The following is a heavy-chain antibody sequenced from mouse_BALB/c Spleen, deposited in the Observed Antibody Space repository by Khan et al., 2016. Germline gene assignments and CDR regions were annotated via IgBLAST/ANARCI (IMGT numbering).Heavy chain of an antibody. V-gene: IGHV3-8*02. CDR1: GDFITSGY. CDR2: ISYTGIT. CDR3: ARYSTRENAMDY. Sequence: EVQLQESGPSLVKPSQTLSLTCSVSGDFITSGYWNWIRKFPGNNLEYMGYISYTGITYYNPSLKSRISITRDTSKNQYYLQLNSVTTEDTPTYYCARYSTRENAMDYWGQGTSVTFSS. J-gene: IGHJ4*01.